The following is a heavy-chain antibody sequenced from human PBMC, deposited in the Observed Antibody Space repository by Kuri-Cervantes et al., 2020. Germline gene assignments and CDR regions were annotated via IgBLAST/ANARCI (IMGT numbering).Heavy chain of an antibody. CDR2: MNHRGST. V-gene: IGHV4-34*01. CDR1: GGSISGSS. J-gene: IGHJ4*02. Sequence: SETLSLTCTVSGGSISGSSWTWIRQPAGKGLEWIGEMNHRGSTNYNPSLKSRVTISVDTSNNQFSLVLTSVAAADTAVYYCTTGGEGNFGDYFSLWGQGTLVTVSS. D-gene: IGHD4-17*01. CDR3: TTGGEGNFGDYFSL.